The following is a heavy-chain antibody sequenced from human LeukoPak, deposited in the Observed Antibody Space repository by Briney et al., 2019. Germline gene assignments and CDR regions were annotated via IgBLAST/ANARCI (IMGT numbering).Heavy chain of an antibody. Sequence: ASVKVSCKASGYTFTSYYMHWVRQAPGQGLEWMGIINPSGGSTSYAQKFQGRVTMTRDTSTSTAYMELSSLRSEDTAVYYCARDPLYYYDSSGYQHFDYWGQGTLVTVSS. J-gene: IGHJ4*02. V-gene: IGHV1-46*01. D-gene: IGHD3-22*01. CDR3: ARDPLYYYDSSGYQHFDY. CDR2: INPSGGST. CDR1: GYTFTSYY.